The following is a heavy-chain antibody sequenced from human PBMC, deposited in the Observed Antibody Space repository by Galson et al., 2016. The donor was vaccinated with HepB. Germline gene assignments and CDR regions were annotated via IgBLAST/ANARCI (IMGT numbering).Heavy chain of an antibody. CDR2: ISSDGNTT. J-gene: IGHJ5*02. V-gene: IGHV3-74*01. CDR3: TRDLATVADTWFDL. CDR1: GFTFSDYY. Sequence: SLRLSCAASGFTFSDYYMHWVRQGSGRGLMWVSRISSDGNTTTYADSVKGRFTISRDNAKNTLYLQMNSLRAEDTAMYFCTRDLATVADTWFDLWGHGTLVTVSS. D-gene: IGHD6-19*01.